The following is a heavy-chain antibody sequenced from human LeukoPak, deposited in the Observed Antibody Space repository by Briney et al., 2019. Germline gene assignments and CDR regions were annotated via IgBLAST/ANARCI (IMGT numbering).Heavy chain of an antibody. V-gene: IGHV4-34*01. CDR3: ARDEIAVAGTSGYYYYYGMDV. Sequence: SETLSLTCAVYGGSFSGYYWSWIRQPPGKGLEWSGEINHSGSTNYNPSLKSRVTISVDTSKNQFSLKLSSVTAADTAVYYCARDEIAVAGTSGYYYYYGMDVWGQGTTVTVSS. CDR2: INHSGST. D-gene: IGHD6-19*01. CDR1: GGSFSGYY. J-gene: IGHJ6*02.